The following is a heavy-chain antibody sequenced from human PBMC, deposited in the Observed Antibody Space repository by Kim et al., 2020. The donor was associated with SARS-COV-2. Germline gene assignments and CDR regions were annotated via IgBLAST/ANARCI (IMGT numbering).Heavy chain of an antibody. D-gene: IGHD1-26*01. V-gene: IGHV1-18*01. Sequence: NSASKLKGRVTMTTDTSTRTAYLGLGSLRSDDTAVYYCARDRLPRSAFDIWGQGTMVTVSS. CDR3: ARDRLPRSAFDI. J-gene: IGHJ3*02.